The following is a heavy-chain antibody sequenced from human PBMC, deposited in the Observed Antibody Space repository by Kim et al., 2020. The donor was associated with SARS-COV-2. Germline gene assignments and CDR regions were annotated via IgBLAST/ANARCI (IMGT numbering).Heavy chain of an antibody. CDR1: GFTVSSNY. Sequence: GGSLRLSCAASGFTVSSNYMSWVRQAPGKGLEWVSVIYSGGSTYYADSVKGRFTIPRDNSKNTLYLQMNSLRAEDTAVYYCARDGLWFGESGYGMDVWGQGTTVTVSS. D-gene: IGHD3-10*01. V-gene: IGHV3-53*01. CDR3: ARDGLWFGESGYGMDV. J-gene: IGHJ6*02. CDR2: IYSGGST.